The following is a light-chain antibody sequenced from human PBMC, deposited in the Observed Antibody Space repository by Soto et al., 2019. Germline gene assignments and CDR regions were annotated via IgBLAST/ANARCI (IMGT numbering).Light chain of an antibody. V-gene: IGKV1-6*02. CDR2: AAS. CDR1: QDIRNA. CDR3: LQDFNYPRT. J-gene: IGKJ1*01. Sequence: AIPMTQSPSSLSASVGDRVTITCRASQDIRNALGWYQQKPGKAPKILINAASRLQGGVPSRFSGSGSGTDFTLTISSLQPEDFATYYCLQDFNYPRTFGQGTKVEVK.